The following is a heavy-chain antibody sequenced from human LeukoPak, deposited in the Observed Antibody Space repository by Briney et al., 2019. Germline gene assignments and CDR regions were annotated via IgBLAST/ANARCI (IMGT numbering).Heavy chain of an antibody. CDR1: GFTFDDYG. V-gene: IGHV3-20*04. J-gene: IGHJ3*02. CDR2: INWNGGST. Sequence: GGSLRLSCAASGFTFDDYGMSWVRQAPGKGLEWVSGINWNGGSTGYADSVKGRFTISRDNAKNSLYLQMNSLRAEDTALYYCARDPQGSDYYDSSGYYYVPDAFDIWGQGTMVTVSS. D-gene: IGHD3-22*01. CDR3: ARDPQGSDYYDSSGYYYVPDAFDI.